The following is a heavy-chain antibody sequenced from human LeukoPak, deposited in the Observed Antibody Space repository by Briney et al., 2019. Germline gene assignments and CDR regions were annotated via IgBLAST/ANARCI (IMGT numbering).Heavy chain of an antibody. CDR1: GFTFSNNY. J-gene: IGHJ4*02. CDR3: AGRRVLDASFDY. Sequence: PGGSLRLSCAASGFTFSNNYMSWVRQAPGKGVEWVSVIYSGDNTYYLESVRGRFTISRDNSKNTLFLQMNRLRAEDTAVYYCAGRRVLDASFDYWGQGTLVTVSS. CDR2: IYSGDNT. V-gene: IGHV3-66*02. D-gene: IGHD3-16*01.